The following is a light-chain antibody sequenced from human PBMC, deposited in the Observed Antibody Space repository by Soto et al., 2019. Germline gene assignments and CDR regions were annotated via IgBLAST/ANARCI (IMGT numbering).Light chain of an antibody. Sequence: DIQMTQSPSTLSGSVGDRVTITCRASQTISSWLAWYQQKPGKAPKLLIYKASTLKSAVPSRFSGSGSGTEFAITISSLQPDDFATYYCEHYNSYSGAFGQGTKGDIK. V-gene: IGKV1-5*03. CDR3: EHYNSYSGA. CDR2: KAS. CDR1: QTISSW. J-gene: IGKJ1*01.